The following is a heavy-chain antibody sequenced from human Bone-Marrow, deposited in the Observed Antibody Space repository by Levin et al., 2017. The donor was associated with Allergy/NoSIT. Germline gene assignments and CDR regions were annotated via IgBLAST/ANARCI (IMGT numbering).Heavy chain of an antibody. D-gene: IGHD4-11*01. CDR2: IYFSGST. V-gene: IGHV4-30-4*01. J-gene: IGHJ2*01. CDR1: GGSFSINDYY. CDR3: ARPLGDYSNYWHFDL. Sequence: SETLSLTCTVSGGSFSINDYYWSWIRQTPGKGLEWIGYIYFSGSTYYNPSLESRATISADMAKNQFSLTLTSVTAADTAVYYCARPLGDYSNYWHFDLWGRGTLVTVAS.